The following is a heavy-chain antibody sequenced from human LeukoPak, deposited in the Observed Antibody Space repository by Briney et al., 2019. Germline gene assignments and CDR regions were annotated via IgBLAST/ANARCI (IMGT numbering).Heavy chain of an antibody. D-gene: IGHD6-6*01. Sequence: GGSLRLSCAASGFSFSGYWMHWVRQAPGKGLVWVSRINSDGRSTDYADSVKGRFTISRDNAKNTLYLQMNSLRAEDTAVYYCARDSPILVTFFDYWGQGTLVTVSS. CDR3: ARDSPILVTFFDY. CDR1: GFSFSGYW. CDR2: INSDGRST. V-gene: IGHV3-74*01. J-gene: IGHJ4*02.